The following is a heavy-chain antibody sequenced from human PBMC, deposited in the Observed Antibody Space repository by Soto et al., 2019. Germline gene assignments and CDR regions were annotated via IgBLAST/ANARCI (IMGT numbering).Heavy chain of an antibody. V-gene: IGHV4-59*08. CDR2: IYYSGST. CDR1: GGSISSYY. CDR3: ARHDPILRNSSSSLDY. Sequence: SETLSLTCTVSGGSISSYYWSWIRQPPGKGLEWIGYIYYSGSTNYNPSLKSRLTISVDTSKNQFSLNLSSVTAADTAVYYCARHDPILRNSSSSLDYWGQGTLVTVSS. D-gene: IGHD6-6*01. J-gene: IGHJ4*02.